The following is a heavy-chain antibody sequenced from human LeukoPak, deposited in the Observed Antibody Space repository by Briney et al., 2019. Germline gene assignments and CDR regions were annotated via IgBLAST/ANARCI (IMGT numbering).Heavy chain of an antibody. CDR1: GFTVGSNY. Sequence: EPGGSLRLSCAASGFTVGSNYMSWVRQAPGEGLKWVSVIYSGGSTHYADSVKGRFTISRDNSKNTLYLQMNSLRAEDTALYYCARTAAAGPFDYWGQGTLVTVSS. CDR3: ARTAAAGPFDY. J-gene: IGHJ4*02. D-gene: IGHD6-13*01. CDR2: IYSGGST. V-gene: IGHV3-66*01.